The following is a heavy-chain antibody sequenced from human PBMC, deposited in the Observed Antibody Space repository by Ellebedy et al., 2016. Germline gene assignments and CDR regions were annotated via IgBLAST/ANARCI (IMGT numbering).Heavy chain of an antibody. D-gene: IGHD3-10*01. J-gene: IGHJ5*01. CDR3: TGDETVSGSPDS. CDR1: GFTFRSNA. Sequence: GESLKISXVISGFTFRSNAVSWVRQAPGKGLEWVSAIGDGVDGGTYYADSVKGRFVISRDDSRNMVYLQMDRLRVDDTAVYYCTGDETVSGSPDSWGQGTVVTVSS. V-gene: IGHV3-23*01. CDR2: IGDGVDGGT.